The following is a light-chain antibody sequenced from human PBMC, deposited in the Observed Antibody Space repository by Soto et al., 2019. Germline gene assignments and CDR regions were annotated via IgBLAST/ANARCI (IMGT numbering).Light chain of an antibody. V-gene: IGKV3-11*01. CDR1: QSVRND. CDR2: SAS. J-gene: IGKJ4*01. Sequence: EIVLTQSTATLSLSPGERATLSCRASQSVRNDLVWYHQKPGQAPRGLIYSASNRATGIPARFSGSGSGTDFTLTICSLEPEDFAVYYCQQRTNWPPTFGGGTKVEMK. CDR3: QQRTNWPPT.